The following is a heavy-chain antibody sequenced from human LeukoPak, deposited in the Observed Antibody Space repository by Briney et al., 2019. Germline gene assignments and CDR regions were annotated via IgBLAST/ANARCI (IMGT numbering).Heavy chain of an antibody. V-gene: IGHV4-30-4*01. CDR1: GGSISSGDYC. J-gene: IGHJ5*02. Sequence: PSETLSLTCTVSGGSISSGDYCWSWIRQPPGKGLEWIAYVYYSGSTYYNPSLKSRVTMSADTSKNQLSLKLSSVTAADTAVYYCARPYYYDSRIDPWGQGILVTVSS. CDR2: VYYSGST. CDR3: ARPYYYDSRIDP. D-gene: IGHD3-22*01.